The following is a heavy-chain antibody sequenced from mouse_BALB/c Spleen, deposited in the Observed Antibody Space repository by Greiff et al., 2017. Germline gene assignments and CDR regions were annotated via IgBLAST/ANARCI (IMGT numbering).Heavy chain of an antibody. CDR3: ARDYYGSSWVYFDY. CDR1: GFTFTDYY. Sequence: EVQRVESGGGLVQPGGSLRLSCATSGFTFTDYYMSWVRQPPGKALEWLGFIRNKANGYTTEYSASVKGRFTISRDNSQSILYLQMNTLRAEDSATYYCARDYYGSSWVYFDYGGKGTTPPVP. CDR2: IRNKANGYTT. J-gene: IGHJ2*01. V-gene: IGHV7-3*02. D-gene: IGHD1-1*01.